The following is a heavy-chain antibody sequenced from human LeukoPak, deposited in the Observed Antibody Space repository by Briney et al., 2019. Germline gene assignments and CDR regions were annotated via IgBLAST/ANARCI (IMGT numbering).Heavy chain of an antibody. CDR2: SDPHQT. CDR1: GYTLINLS. Sequence: APVKVSCKVSGYTLINLSMHWVRQAPGKGLEWMGSSDPHQTNYARNFQGRLTMTEDTSADTAYMELSSLRSEDTAVYYCASILYGYGLDVWGKGTTVTVSS. CDR3: ASILYGYGLDV. V-gene: IGHV1-24*01. J-gene: IGHJ6*04. D-gene: IGHD2/OR15-2a*01.